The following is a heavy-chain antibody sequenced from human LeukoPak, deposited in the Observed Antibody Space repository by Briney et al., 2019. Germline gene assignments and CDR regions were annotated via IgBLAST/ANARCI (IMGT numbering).Heavy chain of an antibody. J-gene: IGHJ3*02. V-gene: IGHV4-61*02. CDR1: AGSISSGSYY. CDR2: IYTSGST. Sequence: SETLSLTCTVSAGSISSGSYYWRWIRQPAGKGLQWIGRIYTSGSTNYNPSLKSRVTISVDTSKNQFSLKLSSVTAADRAVYYCARVSFIVVSAFDIWGQGTMLTVSS. CDR3: ARVSFIVVSAFDI. D-gene: IGHD3-22*01.